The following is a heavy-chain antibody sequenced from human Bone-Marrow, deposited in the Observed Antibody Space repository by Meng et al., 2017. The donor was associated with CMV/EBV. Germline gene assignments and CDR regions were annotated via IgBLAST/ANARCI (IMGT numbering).Heavy chain of an antibody. CDR1: SISSGGYY. CDR2: IYYSGST. J-gene: IGHJ4*02. CDR3: ARGVRILEWLFSYYFDY. Sequence: SISSGGYYWSWIRQHPRQGLEWIGYIYYSGSTYYNPSLKSRVTISVDTSKNQFSLKLSSVTAADTAVYYCARGVRILEWLFSYYFDYWGQGTLVTVSS. V-gene: IGHV4-31*02. D-gene: IGHD3-3*01.